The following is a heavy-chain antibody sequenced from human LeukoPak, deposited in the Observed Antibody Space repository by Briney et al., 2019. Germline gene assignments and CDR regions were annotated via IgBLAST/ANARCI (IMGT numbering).Heavy chain of an antibody. Sequence: ASETLSLTCTVSGGSISSSSYYWGWIRQPPGKGLEWIGSIYYSGSTYYNPSLKSRVTISVDTSKNQFSLKLSSVTAADTAVYYCARGPRFGELLWHWFDPWGQGTLVTVSP. J-gene: IGHJ5*02. CDR1: GGSISSSSYY. CDR2: IYYSGST. V-gene: IGHV4-39*07. CDR3: ARGPRFGELLWHWFDP. D-gene: IGHD3-10*01.